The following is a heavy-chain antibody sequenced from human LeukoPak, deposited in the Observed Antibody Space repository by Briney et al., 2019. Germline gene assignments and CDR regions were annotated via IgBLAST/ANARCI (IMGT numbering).Heavy chain of an antibody. V-gene: IGHV3-21*01. CDR2: ISSMSGRYI. J-gene: IGHJ6*03. D-gene: IGHD5-24*01. CDR3: ARLLEPATGYHMDV. Sequence: GGSLRLSCAASGFTFSSYAMTWVRQAPGKGLEWVAFISSMSGRYIYYAESLKGRFTISRDNARNSLYLQMNSLRADDTAVYYCARLLEPATGYHMDVWGKGTTVTISS. CDR1: GFTFSSYA.